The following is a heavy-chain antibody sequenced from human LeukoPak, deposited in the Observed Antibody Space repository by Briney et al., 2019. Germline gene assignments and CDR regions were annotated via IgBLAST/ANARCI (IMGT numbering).Heavy chain of an antibody. J-gene: IGHJ4*02. CDR2: INTSGTT. Sequence: SETLSLTCTVSGGSISSYQWSWIRQPAGKGLECIGRINTSGTTNYNPSLKSRVTMSVGTSKNQFSLKLSSVTAADTAVYYCASGHNSAWGYFDYWGQGSLVTVSS. D-gene: IGHD6-19*01. CDR3: ASGHNSAWGYFDY. V-gene: IGHV4-4*07. CDR1: GGSISSYQ.